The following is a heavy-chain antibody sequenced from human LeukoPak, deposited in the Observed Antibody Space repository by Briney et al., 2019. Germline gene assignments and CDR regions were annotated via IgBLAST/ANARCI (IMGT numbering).Heavy chain of an antibody. CDR2: IYYSGST. CDR1: GGSISSSSYY. V-gene: IGHV4-39*07. Sequence: PSETLSLTCTVSGGSISSSSYYWGWIRQPPGKGLEWIGSIYYSGSTYYNPSLKSRVTISVDTSKNQFSLKLSSVTAADTAVYYCARVSPYYYDSGSHAFDIWGQGTMVTVSS. D-gene: IGHD3-22*01. CDR3: ARVSPYYYDSGSHAFDI. J-gene: IGHJ3*02.